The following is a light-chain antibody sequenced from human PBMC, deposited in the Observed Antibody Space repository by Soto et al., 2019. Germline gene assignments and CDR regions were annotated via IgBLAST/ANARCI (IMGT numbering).Light chain of an antibody. CDR2: DAS. CDR3: QQRSNWL. CDR1: QSVSSY. Sequence: EIVLTQSPATLSLSPGERATLSCRASQSVSSYLAWYQQKPGQAPRLLIYDASNRATGTPARFSGSGSGTDFTLTISSLEPEDFAVYYCQQRSNWLFGGGTKVDIK. J-gene: IGKJ4*01. V-gene: IGKV3-11*01.